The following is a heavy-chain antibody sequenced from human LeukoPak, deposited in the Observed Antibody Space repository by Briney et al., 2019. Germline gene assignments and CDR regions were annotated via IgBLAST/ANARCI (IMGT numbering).Heavy chain of an antibody. CDR2: ISWNSGSI. CDR1: GFTFADYA. D-gene: IGHD6-19*01. J-gene: IGHJ4*02. Sequence: GGSLRLSCAASGFTFADYAMHWVRQAAGKGLEWVSGISWNSGSIGYADSVKGRFTISRDNAKNSLYLQMNSLRAEDTALYYCAKGGSSGFTIDYWGQGTLVTVSS. CDR3: AKGGSSGFTIDY. V-gene: IGHV3-9*01.